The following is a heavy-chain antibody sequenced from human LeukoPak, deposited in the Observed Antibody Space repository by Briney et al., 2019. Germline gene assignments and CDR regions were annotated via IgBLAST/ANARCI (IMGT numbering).Heavy chain of an antibody. V-gene: IGHV3-23*01. D-gene: IGHD3-22*01. CDR3: ARDLDYYDSSGYYFDY. Sequence: HPGGSLRLSCAASGFTLSSYAMSWVRQAPGKGLEWVSAISGSGGSKYYADSVKGRFTISRDSSENTLYLQMNSLRAEDTAVYFCARDLDYYDSSGYYFDYWGQGTLVTVSS. CDR1: GFTLSSYA. J-gene: IGHJ4*02. CDR2: ISGSGGSK.